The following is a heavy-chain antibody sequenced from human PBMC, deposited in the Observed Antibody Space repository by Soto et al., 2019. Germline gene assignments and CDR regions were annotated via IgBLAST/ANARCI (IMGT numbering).Heavy chain of an antibody. CDR2: INAGNGNT. CDR3: ARDDSSSLALDY. V-gene: IGHV1-3*01. D-gene: IGHD6-13*01. J-gene: IGHJ4*02. Sequence: QVQLVQSGAEVKKPGASVKVSCKASGYTFTSYAMHWVRQAPGQRLEWMGWINAGNGNTKYSQKFQGRXXIXRXXSASTAYMELSSLRSEDTAVYYCARDDSSSLALDYWGQGTLVTVSS. CDR1: GYTFTSYA.